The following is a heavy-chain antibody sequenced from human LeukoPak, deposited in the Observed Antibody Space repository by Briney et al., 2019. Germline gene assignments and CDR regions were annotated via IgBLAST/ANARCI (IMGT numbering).Heavy chain of an antibody. CDR3: ARNLYSSGWYAFDI. CDR2: IYHSGST. D-gene: IGHD6-19*01. V-gene: IGHV4-38-2*02. J-gene: IGHJ3*02. Sequence: SETLSLTCTVSGYSISSGYYWGWIRQPPGKGLEWIGSIYHSGSTYYNPSLKSRVTISVDTSKNQFSLKLSSVTAADTAVYYCARNLYSSGWYAFDIWGQGTMVTVSS. CDR1: GYSISSGYY.